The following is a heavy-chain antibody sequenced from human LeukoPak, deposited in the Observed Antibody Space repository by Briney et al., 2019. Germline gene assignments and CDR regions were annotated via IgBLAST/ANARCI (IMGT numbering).Heavy chain of an antibody. V-gene: IGHV3-48*01. CDR1: GFTFSSYS. CDR3: ARGPSGYHNT. CDR2: ISFSSATI. D-gene: IGHD5-12*01. J-gene: IGHJ4*02. Sequence: GGSLRLSCEASGFTFSSYSMNWVRQAPGKGLEWVSYISFSSATIHYADSVKGRFTISRDNAKNSLYLQLNSLRAEDTAVYYCARGPSGYHNTGGQGTLVTVSS.